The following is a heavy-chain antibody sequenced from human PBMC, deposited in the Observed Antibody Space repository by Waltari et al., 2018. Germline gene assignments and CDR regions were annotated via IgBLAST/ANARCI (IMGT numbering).Heavy chain of an antibody. Sequence: QVQLVQSGAEVKKPGSSVKVSCKASGGTFSSYAISWVRQAPGQGLEWMGGIMPIFGPANYAQKFQGRVTITADESTSTAYMELSSLRSEDTAVYYCAGGDYSGTYYSYYYYMDVWGKGTTVTISS. CDR2: IMPIFGPA. CDR3: AGGDYSGTYYSYYYYMDV. CDR1: GGTFSSYA. J-gene: IGHJ6*03. V-gene: IGHV1-69*12. D-gene: IGHD1-26*01.